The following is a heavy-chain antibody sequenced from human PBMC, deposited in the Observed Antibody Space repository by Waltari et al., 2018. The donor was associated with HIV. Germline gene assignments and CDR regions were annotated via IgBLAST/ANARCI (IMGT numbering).Heavy chain of an antibody. CDR2: IIPIFGSP. CDR3: ASASRDTAMGAFDI. V-gene: IGHV1-69*01. CDR1: GGTFSNSA. Sequence: QVQPVQSGAEVKKPGSSVKVSCKASGGTFSNSAINWVRQAPGQGLEWMGGIIPIFGSPNYAQKYQGRVTITADESTSTVYMKLSSLRSADTAVYYCASASRDTAMGAFDIWGQGTMVSVSS. D-gene: IGHD5-18*01. J-gene: IGHJ3*02.